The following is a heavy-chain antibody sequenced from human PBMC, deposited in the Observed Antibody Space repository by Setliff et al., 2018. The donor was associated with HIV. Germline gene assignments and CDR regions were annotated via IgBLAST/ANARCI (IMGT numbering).Heavy chain of an antibody. J-gene: IGHJ4*02. D-gene: IGHD3-22*01. CDR3: ARRGYSYDTSGYYYYFDY. Sequence: ASVKVSCKASGYTFSSYAITWVRQAPGRGLEWMGSINLYKDDTHYAQKFQDRVTMTTDTSTRTAYMELGNLRSDDTAVYYCARRGYSYDTSGYYYYFDYWGQGTLVTVS. V-gene: IGHV1-18*01. CDR2: INLYKDDT. CDR1: GYTFSSYA.